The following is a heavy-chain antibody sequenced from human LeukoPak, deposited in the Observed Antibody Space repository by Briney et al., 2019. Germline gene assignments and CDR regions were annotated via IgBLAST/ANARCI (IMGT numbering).Heavy chain of an antibody. Sequence: SETLSLTCAVYGGSFSGYYWSWIRQPPGKGLEWIGEINHSGSTNYNPSLKSRVTISVDTSKNEVSLKLNSVTAADTAVYYCARDSHSSVYFYYQGMDVWGQGTTVIVSS. J-gene: IGHJ6*02. CDR1: GGSFSGYY. D-gene: IGHD3-22*01. CDR2: INHSGST. V-gene: IGHV4-34*01. CDR3: ARDSHSSVYFYYQGMDV.